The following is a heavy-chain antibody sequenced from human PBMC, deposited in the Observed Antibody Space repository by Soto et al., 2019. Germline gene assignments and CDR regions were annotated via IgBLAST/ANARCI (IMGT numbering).Heavy chain of an antibody. Sequence: GGSLRLSXAASGFTFSSYAMHWVRQAPGKGLEWVAVISYDGSNKYYADSVKGRFTISRDNSKNTLYLQMNSLRAEDTAVYYCARDRQLEMATTRIRNYYYGMDVWGQGTTVTVSS. CDR2: ISYDGSNK. CDR3: ARDRQLEMATTRIRNYYYGMDV. J-gene: IGHJ6*02. CDR1: GFTFSSYA. V-gene: IGHV3-30-3*01. D-gene: IGHD5-12*01.